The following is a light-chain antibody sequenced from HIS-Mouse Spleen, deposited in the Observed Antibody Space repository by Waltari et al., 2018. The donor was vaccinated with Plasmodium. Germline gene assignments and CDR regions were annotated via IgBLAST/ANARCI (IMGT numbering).Light chain of an antibody. CDR2: EVS. CDR3: SSYAGSNNLV. V-gene: IGLV2-8*01. CDR1: SRHVGGYTY. J-gene: IGLJ2*01. Sequence: QSHLTHPPSASGSPGPSVPLSRTGTSRHVGGYTYVSWYQQHPGKTPKLMIYEVSKRPSGVPDRFSGSKSGNTASLTVSGLQAEDEADYYCSSYAGSNNLVFGGGTKLTVL.